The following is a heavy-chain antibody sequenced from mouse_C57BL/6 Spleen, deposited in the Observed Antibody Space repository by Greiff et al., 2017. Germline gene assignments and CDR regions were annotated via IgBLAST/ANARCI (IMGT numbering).Heavy chain of an antibody. CDR3: ARCPYYYGSSFDY. D-gene: IGHD1-1*01. CDR1: GYTFTDYN. J-gene: IGHJ2*01. Sequence: EVQLQQSGPELVKPGASVKMSCKASGYTFTDYNMHWVKQSHGKSLEWIGYINPNNGGTSYNQKFKGKATLTVNKFSSTAYMELRSLTSEDSAVYYCARCPYYYGSSFDYWGQGTTLTVSS. V-gene: IGHV1-22*01. CDR2: INPNNGGT.